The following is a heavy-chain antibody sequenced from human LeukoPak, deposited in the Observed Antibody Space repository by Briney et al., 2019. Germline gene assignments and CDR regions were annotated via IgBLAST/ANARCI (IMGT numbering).Heavy chain of an antibody. CDR2: ISWNSGSI. CDR3: AKESGPKSRVIDY. V-gene: IGHV3-9*01. J-gene: IGHJ4*02. Sequence: GGSLRLSCAASGSTFDDYAMHWVRQAPGKGLEWVSGISWNSGSIGYADSVKGRFTISRDNAKNSLYLQMNSLRAEDTALYYCAKESGPKSRVIDYWGQGTLVTVSS. D-gene: IGHD1-14*01. CDR1: GSTFDDYA.